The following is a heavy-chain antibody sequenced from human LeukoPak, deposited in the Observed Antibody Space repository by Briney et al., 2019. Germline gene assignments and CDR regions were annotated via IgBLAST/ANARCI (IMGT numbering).Heavy chain of an antibody. D-gene: IGHD4-11*01. CDR3: ARPSRQPTVTTLHSPYYYYYMDV. V-gene: IGHV3-23*01. J-gene: IGHJ6*03. CDR2: ISGSGGST. CDR1: GFTFSSYA. Sequence: GGSLRLSCAASGFTFSSYAMSWVRQAPGKGLEWVSAISGSGGSTYYADSVKGRFTISRDNSKNTLYLQMNSLRAEDTAVYYCARPSRQPTVTTLHSPYYYYYMDVWGKGTTVTVSS.